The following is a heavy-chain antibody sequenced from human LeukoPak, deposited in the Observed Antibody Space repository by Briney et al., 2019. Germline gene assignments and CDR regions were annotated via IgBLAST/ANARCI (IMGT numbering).Heavy chain of an antibody. V-gene: IGHV1-69*04. Sequence: SVKVSCTASGYTVTSYGISWGRQAPGQGLEWMGRMIPILGIANYAQKCQGRVTITADKSTSTAYMELSSLRSEDTAVYYCAREEDHYYDSSGYRSYWGQGTLVTVSS. CDR2: MIPILGIA. D-gene: IGHD3-22*01. J-gene: IGHJ4*02. CDR3: AREEDHYYDSSGYRSY. CDR1: GYTVTSYG.